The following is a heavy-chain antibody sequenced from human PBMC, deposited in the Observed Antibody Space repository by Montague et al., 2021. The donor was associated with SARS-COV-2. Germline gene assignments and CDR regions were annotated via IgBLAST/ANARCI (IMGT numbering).Heavy chain of an antibody. D-gene: IGHD3-9*01. J-gene: IGHJ6*02. CDR2: IWFDGRKT. V-gene: IGHV3-33*01. Sequence: SLRLSCAASGFSFRNYGMNWVRQAPGKGLEWVVVIWFDGRKTYYADSVEGRFTVSRDNSKNTLYLEMNSLRAEDTGVYYCARDRLDILSPGRGMDVWGQGTTVTVSS. CDR3: ARDRLDILSPGRGMDV. CDR1: GFSFRNYG.